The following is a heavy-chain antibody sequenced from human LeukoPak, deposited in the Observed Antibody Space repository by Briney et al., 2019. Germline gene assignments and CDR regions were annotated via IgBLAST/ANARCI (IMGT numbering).Heavy chain of an antibody. J-gene: IGHJ3*02. Sequence: SETLSLTCTVSGGSISSSSYYWGWIRQPPGKGLEWIGSIYYSGSTYYNPSLKSRVTISVDTSKNQFSLKLSSVTAADTAVYYCARHAGWELPYDAFDIWGQGTMVTVSS. V-gene: IGHV4-39*01. CDR3: ARHAGWELPYDAFDI. CDR2: IYYSGST. D-gene: IGHD1-26*01. CDR1: GGSISSSSYY.